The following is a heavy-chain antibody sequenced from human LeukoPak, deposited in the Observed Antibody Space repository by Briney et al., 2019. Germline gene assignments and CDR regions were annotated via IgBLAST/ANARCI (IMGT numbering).Heavy chain of an antibody. CDR1: GGSISSYY. J-gene: IGHJ4*02. D-gene: IGHD6-25*01. Sequence: SETLPLTCTVSGGSISSYYWSWIRQPPGKGLEWIGYIYYSGSTNYNPSLKSRVTISVDTSKNQFSLRLSSVTAADTAVYYCARVAAQGYYFDYWGQGTLVTVSS. CDR2: IYYSGST. V-gene: IGHV4-59*01. CDR3: ARVAAQGYYFDY.